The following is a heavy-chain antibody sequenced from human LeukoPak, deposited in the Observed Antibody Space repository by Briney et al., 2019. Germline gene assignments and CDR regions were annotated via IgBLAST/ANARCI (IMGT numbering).Heavy chain of an antibody. CDR2: INHSGST. CDR3: ARDKRVAVAGTYIYYYYMDV. D-gene: IGHD6-19*01. J-gene: IGHJ6*03. V-gene: IGHV4-34*01. Sequence: SETLSLTCAVYGGSFSGYYWSWIRQPPGKGLEWIGEINHSGSTNYNPSLKSRVTISVDTSKNQFSLKLSSVTAADTAVYYCARDKRVAVAGTYIYYYYMDVWATGPRSPSP. CDR1: GGSFSGYY.